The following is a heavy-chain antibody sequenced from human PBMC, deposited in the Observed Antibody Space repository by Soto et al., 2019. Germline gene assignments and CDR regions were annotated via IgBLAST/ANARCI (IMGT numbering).Heavy chain of an antibody. CDR1: GFTFSSYA. J-gene: IGHJ3*02. CDR2: ISYDGSNK. Sequence: QVQLVESGGGVVQPGRSLRLSCAASGFTFSSYAMHWVRQAPGKGLEWVAVISYDGSNKYYADSVKGRSTISRDNSKNTLYLQMNSLRAEDTAVYYCARDHLSDSSGFAFDIWGQGTMVTVSS. V-gene: IGHV3-30-3*01. CDR3: ARDHLSDSSGFAFDI. D-gene: IGHD3-22*01.